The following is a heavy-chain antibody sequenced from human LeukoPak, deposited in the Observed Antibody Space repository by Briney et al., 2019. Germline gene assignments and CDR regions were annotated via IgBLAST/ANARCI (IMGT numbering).Heavy chain of an antibody. CDR2: ISAYNGNT. CDR3: ATRGYSSSSEALEIDY. CDR1: GYTFTSYG. D-gene: IGHD6-6*01. J-gene: IGHJ4*02. V-gene: IGHV1-18*01. Sequence: ASVKVSCKASGYTFTSYGISWVRQAPGQGLEWMGWISAYNGNTNYAQKLQGRVTMTTDTSTSTAYMELRSLRSDDTAVYYCATRGYSSSSEALEIDYWGQGTLVTVSS.